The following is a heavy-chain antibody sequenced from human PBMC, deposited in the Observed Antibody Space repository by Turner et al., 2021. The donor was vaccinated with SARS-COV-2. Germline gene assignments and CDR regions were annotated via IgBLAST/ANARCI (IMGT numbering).Heavy chain of an antibody. V-gene: IGHV4-39*02. J-gene: IGHJ6*02. CDR3: ARLRVGATIYYYHGMDA. CDR2: WFNSGNT. Sequence: QVQLQESGPGLAKSSEPLSLTCTVYGASFSSSRYYWGWIRQPPGKGLEWIGNWFNSGNTYNNESLKSRVTISIDTSANRISLRLSSVTAADTAVYYCARLRVGATIYYYHGMDAWGQGTTVTVSS. CDR1: GASFSSSRYY. D-gene: IGHD1-26*01.